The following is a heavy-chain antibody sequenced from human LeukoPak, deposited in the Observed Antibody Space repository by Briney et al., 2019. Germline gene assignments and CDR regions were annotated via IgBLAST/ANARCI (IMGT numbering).Heavy chain of an antibody. D-gene: IGHD2-2*01. CDR2: INPNSGGT. CDR1: GYTFTGYY. Sequence: ASVKVSCKASGYTFTGYYMHWVRQAPGQGPEWMGWINPNSGGTNYAQNFQGRVTMTRDTSISTAYMELSRLRSDDTAVYYCARDIVVVPAAMANWFDPWGQGTLVTVSS. J-gene: IGHJ5*02. V-gene: IGHV1-2*02. CDR3: ARDIVVVPAAMANWFDP.